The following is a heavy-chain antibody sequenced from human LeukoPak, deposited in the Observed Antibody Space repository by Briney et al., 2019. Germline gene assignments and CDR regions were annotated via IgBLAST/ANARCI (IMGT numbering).Heavy chain of an antibody. D-gene: IGHD2-2*01. CDR2: INPHSGGT. Sequence: ASVKVSCKASGYTFTGYYLHWVRQAPGQGLEWMGWINPHSGGTNYAQKFQGRVTMTRDTSISTAYMELSRLRSDDTAVYYCVRDRTKYCSSTSCPLDYWGQGTLVTVSS. V-gene: IGHV1-2*02. CDR3: VRDRTKYCSSTSCPLDY. CDR1: GYTFTGYY. J-gene: IGHJ4*02.